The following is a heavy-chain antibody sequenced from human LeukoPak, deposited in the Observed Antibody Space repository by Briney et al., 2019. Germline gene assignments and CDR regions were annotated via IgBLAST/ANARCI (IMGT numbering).Heavy chain of an antibody. CDR1: GFTFDDYA. Sequence: GRSLRLSCAASGFTFDDYAMHWVRQAPGKGLEWVSGISWSSGSIGYADSVKGRFTISRDNAKNSLYLQMNSLRAEDTALYYCAKVRFGELSFDYWGQGTLVTVPS. CDR2: ISWSSGSI. D-gene: IGHD3-10*01. CDR3: AKVRFGELSFDY. J-gene: IGHJ4*02. V-gene: IGHV3-9*01.